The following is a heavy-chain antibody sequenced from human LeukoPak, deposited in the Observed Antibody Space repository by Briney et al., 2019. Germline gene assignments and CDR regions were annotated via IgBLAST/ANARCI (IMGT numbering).Heavy chain of an antibody. Sequence: GRSLRLSCAASGFTFDDYAMHWVRQAPGKGLEWVSGISWNSGSIGYADSVKGRFTISRDNAKNTLYLQMNSLRAEDTAVYYCANVVAAKGWYYYGMDVWGQGTTVTVSS. D-gene: IGHD2-15*01. CDR1: GFTFDDYA. V-gene: IGHV3-9*01. CDR2: ISWNSGSI. J-gene: IGHJ6*02. CDR3: ANVVAAKGWYYYGMDV.